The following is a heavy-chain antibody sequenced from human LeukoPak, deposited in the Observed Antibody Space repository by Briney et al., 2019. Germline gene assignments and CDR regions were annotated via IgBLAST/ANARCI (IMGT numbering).Heavy chain of an antibody. CDR1: GGSISSGGYY. J-gene: IGHJ3*02. CDR3: ARAVYMVRGVASNAFDI. V-gene: IGHV4-31*03. Sequence: PSETLSLTCTVSGGSISSGGYYWSWIRQHPGKGLEWIGYIYYSGSTYYNPSLKSRVTISVDTSKNQFSLKLSSVTAADTAVYYCARAVYMVRGVASNAFDIWGQGTMVTVSS. D-gene: IGHD3-10*01. CDR2: IYYSGST.